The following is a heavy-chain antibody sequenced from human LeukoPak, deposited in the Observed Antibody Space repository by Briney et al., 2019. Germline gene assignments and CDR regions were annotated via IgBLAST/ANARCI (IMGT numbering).Heavy chain of an antibody. Sequence: ASVKVSCRASGGTFSSYAISWVRQAPGQGLEWMGGIVPIFGTANYAQKFQGRVTITADESTSTAYMELSSLRSEDTAVYYCASWTTHGPEGYWYFDLWGRGTLVTVSS. V-gene: IGHV1-69*13. CDR2: IVPIFGTA. D-gene: IGHD3/OR15-3a*01. CDR3: ASWTTHGPEGYWYFDL. J-gene: IGHJ2*01. CDR1: GGTFSSYA.